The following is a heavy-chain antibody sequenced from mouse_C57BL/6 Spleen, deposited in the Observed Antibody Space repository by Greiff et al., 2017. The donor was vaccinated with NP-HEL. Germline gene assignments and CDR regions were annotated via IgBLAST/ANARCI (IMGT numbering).Heavy chain of an antibody. CDR3: ARCPIYDGYLYYFDY. Sequence: QVQLQQSGAELVKPGASVKMSCKASGYTFTSYWITWVKQRPGQGLEWIGDIYPGSGSTNYNEKFKSKATLTVDTSSSTAYMQLSSLTSEDSAVYYCARCPIYDGYLYYFDYWGQGTTLTVSS. D-gene: IGHD2-3*01. V-gene: IGHV1-55*01. CDR1: GYTFTSYW. CDR2: IYPGSGST. J-gene: IGHJ2*01.